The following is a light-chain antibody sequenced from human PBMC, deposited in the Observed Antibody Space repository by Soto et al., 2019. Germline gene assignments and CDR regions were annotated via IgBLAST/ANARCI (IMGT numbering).Light chain of an antibody. V-gene: IGLV1-47*01. CDR2: RNN. Sequence: QSVLTQPPSASGTPGQSVTISCSGSSSNIGTNYVFWYQQLPVTAPKLLIYRNNERPSGVPDRISGSKSGTSASLAISGLRSEDEAVYHCAAWDDSLRGWVFGGGTKLTVL. J-gene: IGLJ3*02. CDR3: AAWDDSLRGWV. CDR1: SSNIGTNY.